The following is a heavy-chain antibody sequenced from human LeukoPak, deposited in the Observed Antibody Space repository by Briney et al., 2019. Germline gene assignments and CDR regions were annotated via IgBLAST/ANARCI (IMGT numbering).Heavy chain of an antibody. D-gene: IGHD2-15*01. CDR2: INPNSGGT. CDR1: GYTFTGYY. J-gene: IGHJ4*02. CDR3: AIPDCSGGSCYEPFDY. V-gene: IGHV1-2*02. Sequence: ASVKVSCKASGYTFTGYYMHWVRQAPGQGLEWMGWINPNSGGTNYAQKFQGRATMTRDTSISTAYMELSRLRSDDTAVYYCAIPDCSGGSCYEPFDYWGQGTLVTVSS.